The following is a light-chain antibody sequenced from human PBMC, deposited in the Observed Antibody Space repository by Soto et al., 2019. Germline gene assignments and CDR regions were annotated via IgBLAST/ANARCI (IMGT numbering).Light chain of an antibody. CDR3: AAWDDSLNGYV. J-gene: IGLJ1*01. Sequence: QSVLTQPPSASGSPGQRVTISFSGSSSNIGSNAVNWYQQLPGTAPTLLIYSNNERPSGVPDRFSGSKSGTSASLAISGLQSEDAADYYCAAWDDSLNGYVFGTGTKVTVL. CDR2: SNN. CDR1: SSNIGSNA. V-gene: IGLV1-44*01.